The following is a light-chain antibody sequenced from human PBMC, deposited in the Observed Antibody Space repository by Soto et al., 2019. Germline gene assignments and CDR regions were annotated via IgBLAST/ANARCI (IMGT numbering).Light chain of an antibody. CDR2: GAS. CDR1: QNINNW. Sequence: DTQMTQSPSTLSASVGDTVTITCRARQNINNWLAWYQQKPEKVPKLLIYGASTLEDGVPSRFSGSRSRTEFTLTINSLQPDDFATYYFQRYDGYFGKGNKLEIK. CDR3: QRYDGY. V-gene: IGKV1-5*01. J-gene: IGKJ2*01.